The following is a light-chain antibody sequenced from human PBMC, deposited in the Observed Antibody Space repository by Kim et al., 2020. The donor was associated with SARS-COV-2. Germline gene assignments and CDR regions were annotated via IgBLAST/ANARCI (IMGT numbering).Light chain of an antibody. CDR1: SSNIGKNY. Sequence: QPVLTQPPSVSAAPGQKVSIPCSGASSNIGKNYVSWYQQFPGTAPKLLIYDNYKRPSGIPDRFSGSKSGTSATLGITGLQTGDEADYYCGTWDSSLSAVVFGGGTQLTVL. V-gene: IGLV1-51*01. CDR3: GTWDSSLSAVV. CDR2: DNY. J-gene: IGLJ3*02.